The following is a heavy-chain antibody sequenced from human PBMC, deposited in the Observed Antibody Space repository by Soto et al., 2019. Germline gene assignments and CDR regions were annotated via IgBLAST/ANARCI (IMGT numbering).Heavy chain of an antibody. CDR1: GGTFSSYA. V-gene: IGHV1-69*06. Sequence: SVKVSCKASGGTFSSYAISWVRQAPGQGLEWMGGIIPIFGTANYAQKFQGRVTITADKSTSTAYMELSSLRSEDTAVYYCVKENYYDTTGPDQGVFHVWGRGTMVTVSS. D-gene: IGHD3-22*01. CDR3: VKENYYDTTGPDQGVFHV. J-gene: IGHJ3*01. CDR2: IIPIFGTA.